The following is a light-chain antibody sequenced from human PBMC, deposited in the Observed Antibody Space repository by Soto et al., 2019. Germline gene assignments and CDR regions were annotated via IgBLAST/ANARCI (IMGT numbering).Light chain of an antibody. CDR3: QQSGSSPVT. V-gene: IGKV3-20*01. CDR2: GAS. CDR1: QSVSSNY. Sequence: EIVLTQSPGTLSLSPGERATLSCRASQSVSSNYVVWYQQKPGQAPRLLIKGASSRITGIPDRVSGSGSGTDFTLTISRLAPEDFAVYYCQQSGSSPVTFGPGTKVEIK. J-gene: IGKJ3*01.